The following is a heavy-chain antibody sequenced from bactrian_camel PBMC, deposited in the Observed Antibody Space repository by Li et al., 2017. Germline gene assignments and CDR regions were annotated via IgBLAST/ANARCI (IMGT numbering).Heavy chain of an antibody. CDR2: IGSDGST. CDR1: GFTYNC. J-gene: IGHJ6*01. Sequence: VQLVESGGGSVEAGGSLRLSCAASGFTYNCMGWFRQAPGKEREGVAYIGSDGSTRYADSVKGRFTISIDYAKNTMDLQMDSLKPEDTAMYYCAYKLWECPEITGDRWQQHFRIWGQGTQVTVS. V-gene: IGHV3S63*01. CDR3: AYKLWECPEITGDRWQQHFRI. D-gene: IGHD7*01.